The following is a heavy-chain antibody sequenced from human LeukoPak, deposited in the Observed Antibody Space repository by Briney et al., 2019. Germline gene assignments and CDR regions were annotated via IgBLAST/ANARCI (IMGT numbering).Heavy chain of an antibody. CDR1: GYTFTGYY. V-gene: IGHV1-2*02. D-gene: IGHD6-13*01. CDR2: INPNSGGT. Sequence: ASVKVSCKASGYTFTGYYMHWVRQAPGQGLEWMGWINPNSGGTNYAQKFQGRVTMTRDTSISTAYMELSRLRSDDTAVYYCARDDSGSWYSYNWFDPWGQGTLVTVSS. J-gene: IGHJ5*02. CDR3: ARDDSGSWYSYNWFDP.